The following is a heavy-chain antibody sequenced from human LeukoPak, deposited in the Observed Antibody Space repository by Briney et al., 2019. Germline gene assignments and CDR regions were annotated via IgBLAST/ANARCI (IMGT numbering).Heavy chain of an antibody. J-gene: IGHJ4*02. D-gene: IGHD4-17*01. V-gene: IGHV3-43*02. CDR2: TSRSSGA. Sequence: GGSLRLSCVGSGFTFSAYDMQWVRQAPGKGLEWVSGTSRSSGAHYTDSVKGRFTISRDNSKNSLYLQMNSLRTEDTALYYCAKDIVSDYGADFDYWGQGTLVTVSS. CDR3: AKDIVSDYGADFDY. CDR1: GFTFSAYD.